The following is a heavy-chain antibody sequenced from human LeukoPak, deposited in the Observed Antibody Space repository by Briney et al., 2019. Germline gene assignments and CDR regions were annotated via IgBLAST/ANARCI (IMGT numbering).Heavy chain of an antibody. CDR2: INSDGSST. Sequence: SGGSLRLSCAASGFTFSSYWMHWVRQAPGKGLVWVSRINSDGSSTSYADSVKGRFTISRDNAKNTLYLQMNSLRAEDTAVYYCARDKMGESGWYGLDAFDIWGQGTMVTVSS. CDR1: GFTFSSYW. V-gene: IGHV3-74*01. D-gene: IGHD6-19*01. CDR3: ARDKMGESGWYGLDAFDI. J-gene: IGHJ3*02.